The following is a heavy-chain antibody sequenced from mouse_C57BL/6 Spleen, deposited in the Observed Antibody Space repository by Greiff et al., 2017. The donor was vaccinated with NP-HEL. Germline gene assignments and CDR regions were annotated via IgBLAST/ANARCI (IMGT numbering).Heavy chain of an antibody. J-gene: IGHJ4*01. CDR3: TQTAQATDYAMDY. CDR1: GFTFSDAW. V-gene: IGHV6-6*01. CDR2: IRNKANNHAT. Sequence: EVQVVESGGGLVQPGGSMKLSCAASGFTFSDAWMDWVRQSPEKGLEWVAEIRNKANNHATYYAESVKGRFTISRDDSKSSVYLQMNSLRAEDTGIYYCTQTAQATDYAMDYWGQGTSVTVSS. D-gene: IGHD3-2*02.